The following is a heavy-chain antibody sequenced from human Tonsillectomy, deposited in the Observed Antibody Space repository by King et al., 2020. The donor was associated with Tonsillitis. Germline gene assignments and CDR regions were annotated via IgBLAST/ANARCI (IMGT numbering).Heavy chain of an antibody. CDR2: ISWNSGSI. CDR1: GFTFDNYA. V-gene: IGHV3-9*01. J-gene: IGHJ4*02. CDR3: AKDMSLIGEYFDY. Sequence: EVQLVESGGGLVQPGRSLRLSCAASGFTFDNYAMHWVRQAPGKGLEWVSGISWNSGSIGYADSVKGRFTISRDNAKNSLYLQMNSLRAEDTALYYCAKDMSLIGEYFDYWGQGTLVTVSS. D-gene: IGHD3-16*02.